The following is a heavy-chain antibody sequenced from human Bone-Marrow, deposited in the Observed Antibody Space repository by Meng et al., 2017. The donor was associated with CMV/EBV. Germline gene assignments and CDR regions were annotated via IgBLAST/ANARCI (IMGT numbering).Heavy chain of an antibody. CDR2: ISYDGSNK. J-gene: IGHJ6*02. Sequence: GESLKISCAASGFTFSSYGMHWVRQAPGKGLEWVAVISYDGSNKYYADSVKGRFTISRDNSKNTLYLQINSLRAEDTAVYYCARGKSREIQLWFPYYYYYGMDVWGQGTTVTVSS. CDR3: ARGKSREIQLWFPYYYYYGMDV. D-gene: IGHD5-18*01. CDR1: GFTFSSYG. V-gene: IGHV3-30*19.